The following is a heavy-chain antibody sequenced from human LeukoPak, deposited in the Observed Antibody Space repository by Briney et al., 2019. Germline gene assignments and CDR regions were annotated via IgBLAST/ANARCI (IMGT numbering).Heavy chain of an antibody. CDR1: GGSISSSSYC. D-gene: IGHD6-19*01. CDR2: IYYSGST. CDR3: ARETRAVAGLFDY. J-gene: IGHJ4*02. V-gene: IGHV4-39*07. Sequence: SETLSLTCTVSGGSISSSSYCWGWIRQPPGKGLEWIGSIYYSGSTYYNPSLKSRVTISVDTSENQFSLKLSSATAADTAVYYCARETRAVAGLFDYWGQGTLVTVSS.